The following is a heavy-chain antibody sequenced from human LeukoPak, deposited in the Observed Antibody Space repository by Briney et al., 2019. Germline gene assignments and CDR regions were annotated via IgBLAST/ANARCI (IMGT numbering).Heavy chain of an antibody. CDR1: GFSFISYS. CDR2: ISSSSSYI. CDR3: ARHFWSGYYYFDY. J-gene: IGHJ4*02. V-gene: IGHV3-21*01. D-gene: IGHD3-3*02. Sequence: GGGLRHSCAAPGFSFISYSVYWVREAPGGGRGWGSSISSSSSYIYYADSVKGRFTNSRDNAKNSLYLQMNSLRAEDTAVYYCARHFWSGYYYFDYRGQGTLVTVSS.